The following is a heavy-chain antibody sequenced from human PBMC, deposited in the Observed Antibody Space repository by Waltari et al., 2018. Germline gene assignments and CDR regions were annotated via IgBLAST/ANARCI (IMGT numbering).Heavy chain of an antibody. CDR3: ARDGGYHDLAMDV. V-gene: IGHV1-3*01. D-gene: IGHD3-3*01. Sequence: QVHLVQSGAEVKKPGASVKVSCKASGYSFTTYAMHWVPQAPGQRLEWMGWIHAANGNTKYSQKFQDRITITRDTSASTDYMELSSLTSDDTAVYYCARDGGYHDLAMDVWGQGTAVTVSS. J-gene: IGHJ6*02. CDR2: IHAANGNT. CDR1: GYSFTTYA.